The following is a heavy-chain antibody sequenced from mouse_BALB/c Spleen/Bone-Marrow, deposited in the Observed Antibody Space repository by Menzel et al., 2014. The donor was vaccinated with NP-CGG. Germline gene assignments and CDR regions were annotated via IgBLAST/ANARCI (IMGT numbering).Heavy chain of an antibody. V-gene: IGHV3-1*02. J-gene: IGHJ4*01. D-gene: IGHD2-3*01. Sequence: EVKLVESGPDLVKPSQSLSLTCTVTGYSVTSGYSCHWIRQFPGSILEWMGYIHYSGYTDYNPSLKSRISITRDTSKNQFFLQLNSVTTEDTATYYCARTDGYYAMDYWGQGTSVTVSS. CDR1: GYSVTSGYS. CDR2: IHYSGYT. CDR3: ARTDGYYAMDY.